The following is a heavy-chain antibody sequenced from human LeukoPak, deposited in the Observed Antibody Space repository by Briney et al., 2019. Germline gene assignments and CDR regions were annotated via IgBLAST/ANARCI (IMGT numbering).Heavy chain of an antibody. Sequence: SETLSLTCAVYGGSFSGYYWSWIRQPPGKWLEWIGEINHSGSTNYNPSLKSRVTISVDTSKNQFSLKLSSVTAADTAVYYCARGRYYDSSGYYVYWGQGTLVTVSS. D-gene: IGHD3-22*01. J-gene: IGHJ4*02. V-gene: IGHV4-34*01. CDR1: GGSFSGYY. CDR3: ARGRYYDSSGYYVY. CDR2: INHSGST.